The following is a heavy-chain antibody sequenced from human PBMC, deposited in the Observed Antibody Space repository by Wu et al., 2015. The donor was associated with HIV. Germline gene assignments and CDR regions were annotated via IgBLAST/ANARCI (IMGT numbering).Heavy chain of an antibody. V-gene: IGHV1-2*02. D-gene: IGHD2-21*01. J-gene: IGHJ4*02. Sequence: QVQLVQSGAEVKKPGALVKVSCKASGYPFTGYYIHWVRQAPGQGLEWMGRINPNTGGADSAQKFQGRVTMTRDTSISTAYLDLTWLRLDDTAVYYCAAGIQSGGANYWGQGTLVTVSS. CDR2: INPNTGGA. CDR3: AAGIQSGGANY. CDR1: GYPFTGYY.